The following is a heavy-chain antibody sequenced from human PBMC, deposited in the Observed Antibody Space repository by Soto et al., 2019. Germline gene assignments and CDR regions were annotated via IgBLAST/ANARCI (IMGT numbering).Heavy chain of an antibody. CDR2: VFYTGFT. CDR1: GGSISSGDYY. V-gene: IGHV4-39*01. Sequence: SETLSLTCTVSGGSISSGDYYWSWIRQPPGKGLEWIGSVFYTGFTSYNPSLESRVSVSVDTSKNQFSLKVSGVSAADTAVYYCATSQKGYNWNYFDHWGQGALVTVSS. CDR3: ATSQKGYNWNYFDH. J-gene: IGHJ4*02. D-gene: IGHD1-20*01.